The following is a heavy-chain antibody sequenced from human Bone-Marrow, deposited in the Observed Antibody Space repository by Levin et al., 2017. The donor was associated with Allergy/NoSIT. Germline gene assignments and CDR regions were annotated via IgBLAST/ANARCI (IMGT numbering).Heavy chain of an antibody. CDR2: IYYSGNT. CDR3: AKDGASSWYENWFDP. J-gene: IGHJ5*02. V-gene: IGHV4-31*03. Sequence: SETLSLTCTVSGASIGRGGFYWSWIRQPAGTGLEWIGYIYYSGNTYYNPSLEGRATISMATSKNQFFLKLTSVTAADTAMYYCAKDGASSWYENWFDPWGQGTLVIVSS. D-gene: IGHD6-13*01. CDR1: GASIGRGGFY.